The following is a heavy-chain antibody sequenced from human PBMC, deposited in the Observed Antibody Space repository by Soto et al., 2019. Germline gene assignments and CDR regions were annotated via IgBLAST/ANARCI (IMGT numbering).Heavy chain of an antibody. V-gene: IGHV4-39*01. J-gene: IGHJ5*02. CDR2: LYNTATT. CDR3: ARLAGGCCLGVNSFEP. D-gene: IGHD2-15*01. CDR1: GGSITTSSYW. Sequence: QLQLQESGPGVVKSSETLSLTCTLSGGSITTSSYWWGWIRQPPGKGLEWIGSLYNTATTFSNPSLNNRVTISNDAPMNQFSLKLNSVSAADPAVYYGARLAGGCCLGVNSFEPRGHGT.